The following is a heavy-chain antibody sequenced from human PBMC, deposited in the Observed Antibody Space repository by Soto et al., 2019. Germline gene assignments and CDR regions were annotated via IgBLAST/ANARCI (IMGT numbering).Heavy chain of an antibody. CDR1: GFTFSSYW. CDR2: INSDGSST. J-gene: IGHJ4*02. V-gene: IGHV3-74*01. CDR3: ARHLAGNRDY. D-gene: IGHD3-3*02. Sequence: GGSLRLSCAASGFTFSSYWMHWVRQAPGKGLVWVSRINSDGSSTFYAASVKGRFAMSRDNAKNSLYLQMNCLSAEDTAVYYCARHLAGNRDYWGRGTLFTV.